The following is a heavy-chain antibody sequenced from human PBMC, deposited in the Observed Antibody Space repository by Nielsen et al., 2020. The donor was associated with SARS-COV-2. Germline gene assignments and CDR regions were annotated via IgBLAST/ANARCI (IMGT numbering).Heavy chain of an antibody. CDR3: AKPGYDFWSGYYYFDY. Sequence: ASVKVSCKASGYTFTSYAMHWVRQAPGQRLEWMGWINAGNGNTKYSQKFQGRVTITRDTSASTAYMELSSLRSEDTAVYYCAKPGYDFWSGYYYFDYWGQGTLVTVSS. J-gene: IGHJ4*02. CDR1: GYTFTSYA. D-gene: IGHD3-3*01. V-gene: IGHV1-3*01. CDR2: INAGNGNT.